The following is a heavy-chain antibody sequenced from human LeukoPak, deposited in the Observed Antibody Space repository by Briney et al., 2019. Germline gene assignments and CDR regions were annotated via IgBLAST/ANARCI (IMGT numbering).Heavy chain of an antibody. V-gene: IGHV4-59*08. CDR2: VYYSGSI. CDR1: GGFINDYY. D-gene: IGHD4-17*01. CDR3: ARPGDYGYFDY. J-gene: IGHJ4*02. Sequence: SETLSLTCTVSGGFINDYYWNWIRQPPGQGLEWIGYVYYSGSINYSPSLKSRVTISVDTSKNQFSLKLSSVTAADTAVYYCARPGDYGYFDYWGQGTLVTVSS.